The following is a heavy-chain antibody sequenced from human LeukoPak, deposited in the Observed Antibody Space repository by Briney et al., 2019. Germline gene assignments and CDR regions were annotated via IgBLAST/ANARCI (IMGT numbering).Heavy chain of an antibody. D-gene: IGHD6-6*01. J-gene: IGHJ4*02. CDR3: AREGSGSSSLLGY. CDR1: GGSISSGGYY. CDR2: IYHSGST. V-gene: IGHV4-30-2*01. Sequence: SQTLSLTCTVSGGSISSGGYYWSWIRQPRGKGLEWIGYIYHSGSTYYNPSLKSRVTISVDRSKNQFSLKLSSVTAADTAVYYCAREGSGSSSLLGYWGQGTLVTVSS.